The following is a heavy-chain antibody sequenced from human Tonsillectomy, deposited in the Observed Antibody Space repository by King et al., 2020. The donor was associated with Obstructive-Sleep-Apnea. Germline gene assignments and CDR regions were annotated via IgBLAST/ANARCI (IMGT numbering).Heavy chain of an antibody. CDR3: ARVHCSGGSCYFDY. V-gene: IGHV1-8*01. CDR2: MNPRSGNT. D-gene: IGHD2-15*01. J-gene: IGHJ4*02. CDR1: GHTFTNYD. Sequence: VQLVESGTEVKKPGASVKVSCTASGHTFTNYDINWVRQATGQGLEWMGWMNPRSGNTGYEQRFQGRVTMTRNTSISTAYMEVSSLRSEDTAVYYCARVHCSGGSCYFDYWGQGTLVTVSS.